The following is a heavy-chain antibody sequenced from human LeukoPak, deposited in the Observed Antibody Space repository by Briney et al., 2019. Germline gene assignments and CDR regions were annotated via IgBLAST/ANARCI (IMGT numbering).Heavy chain of an antibody. CDR1: GGSISSLY. CDR3: ARGSRGYSYGYTFDY. Sequence: PSETLSLTCTVSGGSISSLYWSWIRQPPGKGLEWIGEINHSGSTNYNPSLKSRVTISVDTSKNQFSLKLSSVTAADTAVYYCARGSRGYSYGYTFDYWGQGTLVTVSS. D-gene: IGHD5-18*01. V-gene: IGHV4-34*01. J-gene: IGHJ4*02. CDR2: INHSGST.